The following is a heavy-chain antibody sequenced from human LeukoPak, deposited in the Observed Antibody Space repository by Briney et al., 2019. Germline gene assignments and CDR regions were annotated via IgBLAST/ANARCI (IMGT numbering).Heavy chain of an antibody. Sequence: GGSLRLSCAASGFTFSSYSMNWVRQAPGKGLEWVSCISSSSTIYYADSVKGRFTISRDNAKNSLYLQMNSLRAEDTAVYYCAREYCSSTSCYFYYFDYWGQGTLVTVSS. J-gene: IGHJ4*02. CDR2: ISSSSTI. D-gene: IGHD2-2*01. CDR3: AREYCSSTSCYFYYFDY. V-gene: IGHV3-48*01. CDR1: GFTFSSYS.